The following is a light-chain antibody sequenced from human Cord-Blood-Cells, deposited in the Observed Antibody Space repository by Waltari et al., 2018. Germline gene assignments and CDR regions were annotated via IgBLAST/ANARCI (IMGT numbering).Light chain of an antibody. CDR2: GAS. J-gene: IGKJ2*01. CDR1: QSVSSSY. Sequence: EIVLTQSPGTLSLSPGERATLSRRASQSVSSSYLAWYQQKPGQAPRLLIYGASSRATGIPDRFSGSWSGTDFTLTISRLEPEDFAVYYCQQYGSSPLYTFGQGTKLEIK. CDR3: QQYGSSPLYT. V-gene: IGKV3-20*01.